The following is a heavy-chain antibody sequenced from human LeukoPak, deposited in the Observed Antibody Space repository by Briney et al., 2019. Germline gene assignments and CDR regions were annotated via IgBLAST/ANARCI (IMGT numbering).Heavy chain of an antibody. J-gene: IGHJ4*02. CDR2: IYYSGST. CDR1: GGSISSGGYY. V-gene: IGHV4-31*03. Sequence: SQTLSLTCTVSGGSISSGGYYWSWIRQHPGKGLEWIGYIYYSGSTYYNPSLKSRVTISVDTSKNQFSLKLSSVTAADTAVYYCARGRWLQKPRPRLEDYWGQGTLVTVSS. D-gene: IGHD5-24*01. CDR3: ARGRWLQKPRPRLEDY.